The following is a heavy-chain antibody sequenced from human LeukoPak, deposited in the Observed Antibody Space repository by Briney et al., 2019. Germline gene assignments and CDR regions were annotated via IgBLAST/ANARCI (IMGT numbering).Heavy chain of an antibody. CDR1: GFTFNSYS. CDR3: AKNYYDSSGLFDY. J-gene: IGHJ4*02. D-gene: IGHD3-22*01. CDR2: ISSSSSYI. Sequence: GGSLRLSCATSGFTFNSYSMNWVRQAPGKGLEWVSSISSSSSYIYYADSVKGRFTISRDNAKNSLHLQMNSLRAEDTAVYYCAKNYYDSSGLFDYWGQGTLVIVSS. V-gene: IGHV3-21*01.